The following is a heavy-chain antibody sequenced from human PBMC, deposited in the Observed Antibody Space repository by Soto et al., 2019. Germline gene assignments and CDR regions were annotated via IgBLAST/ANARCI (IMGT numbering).Heavy chain of an antibody. D-gene: IGHD5-18*01. CDR3: AKILLAYSYGGFDY. J-gene: IGHJ4*02. Sequence: GGSLRLSCAASGLTFSCCGMHWVRQAPGKGLEWVAVIWSNGRNTYYADSVRGRFTISRDNSKNTLDLQMNSLRAEDTAVYYCAKILLAYSYGGFDYWGQGTLVTVSS. CDR2: IWSNGRNT. V-gene: IGHV3-33*06. CDR1: GLTFSCCG.